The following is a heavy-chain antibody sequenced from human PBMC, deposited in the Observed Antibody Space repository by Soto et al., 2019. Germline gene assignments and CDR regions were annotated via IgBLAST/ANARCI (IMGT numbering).Heavy chain of an antibody. V-gene: IGHV1-18*01. CDR2: ISAYNGNT. D-gene: IGHD6-19*01. Sequence: GASVKVACKASGYTFTSYDINWVRQAPGQGLEWMGWISAYNGNTNYAQKLQGRVTMTTDTSTSTAYMELRSLRSDDTAVYYCARDTISGWYEGLTQSHIWGQGTMVTVSS. CDR1: GYTFTSYD. CDR3: ARDTISGWYEGLTQSHI. J-gene: IGHJ3*02.